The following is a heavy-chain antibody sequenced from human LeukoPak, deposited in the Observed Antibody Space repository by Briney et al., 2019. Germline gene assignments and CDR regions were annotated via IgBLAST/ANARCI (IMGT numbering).Heavy chain of an antibody. V-gene: IGHV4-39*07. D-gene: IGHD1-26*01. CDR3: ARTDDTYRDEYYFDY. CDR1: GGSISSSSYY. Sequence: PSETLSLTCTVSGGSISSSSYYWGWIRQPPGKGLEWIGSIYYSGSTYYNPSLKSRVTISVDTSKNQFSLKLSSVTAADTAVYYCARTDDTYRDEYYFDYWGQGTLVTVSS. CDR2: IYYSGST. J-gene: IGHJ4*02.